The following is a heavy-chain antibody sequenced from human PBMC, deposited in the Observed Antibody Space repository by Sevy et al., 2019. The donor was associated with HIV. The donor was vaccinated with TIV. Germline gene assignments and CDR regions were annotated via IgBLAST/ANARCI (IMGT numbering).Heavy chain of an antibody. J-gene: IGHJ5*02. CDR2: INQCGSEK. CDR1: GFTFSAYW. V-gene: IGHV3-7*01. Sequence: GGSLRLSCAASGFTFSAYWMHWVRQAPGKGLEWVANINQCGSEKYYVDSVKGRFTISRDNAKNSLFLQMNSLRAEDTAVYYCARALAAAASSWGQGALVTVSS. D-gene: IGHD6-13*01. CDR3: ARALAAAASS.